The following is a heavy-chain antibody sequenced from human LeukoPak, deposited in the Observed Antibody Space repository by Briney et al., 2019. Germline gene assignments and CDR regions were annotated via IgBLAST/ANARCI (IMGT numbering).Heavy chain of an antibody. Sequence: GGSLRLSCAASGFTFSSYSMNWVRQAPGKGLEWVSSISSSSSYIYYADSVKGRFTISRDNAKNSLYLQMSSLRAEDTAVYYCAREGSSGSYRRYYFDYWGQGTLVTVSS. CDR2: ISSSSSYI. V-gene: IGHV3-21*01. CDR3: AREGSSGSYRRYYFDY. CDR1: GFTFSSYS. D-gene: IGHD1-26*01. J-gene: IGHJ4*02.